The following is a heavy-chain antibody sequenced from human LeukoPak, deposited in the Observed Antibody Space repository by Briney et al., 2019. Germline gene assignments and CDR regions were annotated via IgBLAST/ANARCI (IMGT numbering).Heavy chain of an antibody. D-gene: IGHD6-19*01. CDR3: ARLEAVAGQNWFDP. Sequence: PGASLQISCQGSGSSFTSYWIGWVRQLPGKGLEWMGIIYPGDSDTRYSPSFQGQVTISADKSISTAYLQWSSLKASDTAMYYCARLEAVAGQNWFDPWGQGTLVTVSS. CDR2: IYPGDSDT. CDR1: GSSFTSYW. J-gene: IGHJ5*02. V-gene: IGHV5-51*01.